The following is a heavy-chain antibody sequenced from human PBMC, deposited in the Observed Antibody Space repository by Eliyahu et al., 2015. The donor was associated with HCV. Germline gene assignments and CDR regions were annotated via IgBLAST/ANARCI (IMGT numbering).Heavy chain of an antibody. J-gene: IGHJ4*02. CDR2: ITVNRNYI. V-gene: IGHV3-21*01. CDR3: ARSAYDGNLFDS. Sequence: EVQLVESGGGLVKPGGSLRLSCATSRFSFITYTMNWVRQAPGKGLEWVSSITVNRNYIYYGDSVKGRFTISRDDTSNSLYLQMNSLQVEDTAVYYCARSAYDGNLFDSWGQGTLVTVSS. CDR1: RFSFITYT. D-gene: IGHD4-23*01.